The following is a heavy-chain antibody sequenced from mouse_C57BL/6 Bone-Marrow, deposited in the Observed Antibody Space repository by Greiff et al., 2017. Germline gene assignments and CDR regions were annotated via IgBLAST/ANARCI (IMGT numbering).Heavy chain of an antibody. CDR2: IYPGNSDT. Sequence: VQLQQPGAELVMPGASVKLSCKASGYTFTSYWMHWVKQRPGQGLEWIGAIYPGNSDTSYNQKFKGKAKLTAVTSASTAYMELSSLTNEDSAVYSCTRRVNYYGSPAWFAYWGQGTLVTVSA. CDR1: GYTFTSYW. CDR3: TRRVNYYGSPAWFAY. V-gene: IGHV1-5*01. D-gene: IGHD1-1*01. J-gene: IGHJ3*01.